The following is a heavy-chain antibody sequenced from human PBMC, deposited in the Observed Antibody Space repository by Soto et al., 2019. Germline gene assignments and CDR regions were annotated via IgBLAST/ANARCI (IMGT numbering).Heavy chain of an antibody. CDR3: ARLTEDIVVVPAAIKWFDP. V-gene: IGHV1-2*02. CDR2: INPNSGCT. D-gene: IGHD2-2*01. Sequence: ASVKVSCKASGYTFTGYYMHWVLQAPGQGLEWMGWINPNSGCTNYAQKLQGRVTMTTDTSTSTAYMELRSLRSDDTAVYYCARLTEDIVVVPAAIKWFDPWGQGTLVTVSS. CDR1: GYTFTGYY. J-gene: IGHJ5*02.